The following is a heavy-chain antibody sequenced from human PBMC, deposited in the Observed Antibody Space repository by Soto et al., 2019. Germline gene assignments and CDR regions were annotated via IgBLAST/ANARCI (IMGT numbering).Heavy chain of an antibody. Sequence: EVQLLESGGGLVQPGGSLRLSCVASGFTFSRFTMSWVRQAPGKGLEWVAGLIGGSGSTDNADSVKGRFTISRDTSNNILYLQMNSLRVEDTAEYYCAKDRQPDGIWTFDSWGQGTLVTVSS. D-gene: IGHD3-9*01. CDR2: LIGGSGST. CDR1: GFTFSRFT. V-gene: IGHV3-23*01. CDR3: AKDRQPDGIWTFDS. J-gene: IGHJ4*02.